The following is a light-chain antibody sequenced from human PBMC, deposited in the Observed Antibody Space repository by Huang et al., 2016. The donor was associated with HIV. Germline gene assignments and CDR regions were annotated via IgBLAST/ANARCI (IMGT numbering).Light chain of an antibody. V-gene: IGKV1-39*01. J-gene: IGKJ4*01. CDR1: QTISTY. CDR3: QQSYTIQT. CDR2: ASS. Sequence: DIQMTQSPSSLSASVGDRVTITCRASQTISTYLNWHQQKPGKAPKLLIYASSTLQSGVPSRFSGSGSGTDFTLTISSLQPEDFATYYCQQSYTIQTFGGGTKVEIK.